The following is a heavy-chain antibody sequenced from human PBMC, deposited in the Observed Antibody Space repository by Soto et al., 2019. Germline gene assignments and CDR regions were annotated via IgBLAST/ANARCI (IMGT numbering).Heavy chain of an antibody. Sequence: ASVKVSCKASGYTFTSCNIHWVRQAPGQGLEWMGVINPSGGGASYAQSFQGRVTLTRDTSTSTVYMELNSLRSEDTAVYYCARASSGTYRLDYWGQGTLVTVSS. CDR3: ARASSGTYRLDY. D-gene: IGHD1-26*01. CDR2: INPSGGGA. J-gene: IGHJ4*02. CDR1: GYTFTSCN. V-gene: IGHV1-46*01.